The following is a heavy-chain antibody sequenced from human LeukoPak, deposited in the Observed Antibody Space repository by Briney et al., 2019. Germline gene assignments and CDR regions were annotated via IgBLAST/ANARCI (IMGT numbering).Heavy chain of an antibody. Sequence: GGSLRLSCAASGFTFSSYEMNWVRQAPGKGLEWVSYISSSGSTIYYADSVKGRFTISRDNAKNSLYLQMNSLRAEDTAVYYCARLGWNDREGGDYWGQGTLVTVSS. CDR3: ARLGWNDREGGDY. V-gene: IGHV3-48*03. D-gene: IGHD1-1*01. CDR1: GFTFSSYE. CDR2: ISSSGSTI. J-gene: IGHJ4*02.